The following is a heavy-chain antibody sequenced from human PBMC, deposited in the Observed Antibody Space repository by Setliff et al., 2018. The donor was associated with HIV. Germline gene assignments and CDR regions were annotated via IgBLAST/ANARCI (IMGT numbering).Heavy chain of an antibody. D-gene: IGHD7-27*01. V-gene: IGHV3-11*06. CDR2: ISGSGTYI. J-gene: IGHJ6*03. CDR3: ARHGEPYPYYYMDV. CDR1: GFTFSDYY. Sequence: GGSLRLSCAASGFTFSDYYMTWIRQAPGKGLEWLSYISGSGTYIEYAASVKGRSTISRDNAKNTVYLQMNSLRAEDTAVYYCARHGEPYPYYYMDVWGKGTTVTVSS.